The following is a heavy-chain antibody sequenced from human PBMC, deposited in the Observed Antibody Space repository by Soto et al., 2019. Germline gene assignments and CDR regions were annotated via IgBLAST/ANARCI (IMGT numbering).Heavy chain of an antibody. CDR2: ISYDGSNK. V-gene: IGHV3-30-3*01. Sequence: ESGGGVVQPGRSLRLSCAASGFTFSSYAMHWVRQAPGKGLEWVAVISYDGSNKYYADSVKGRFTISRDNSKNTLYLQMNSLRAEDTAVYYCARDSRLLSGGDLPDYYYYGMDVWGQGTTVTVSS. J-gene: IGHJ6*02. D-gene: IGHD2-21*02. CDR3: ARDSRLLSGGDLPDYYYYGMDV. CDR1: GFTFSSYA.